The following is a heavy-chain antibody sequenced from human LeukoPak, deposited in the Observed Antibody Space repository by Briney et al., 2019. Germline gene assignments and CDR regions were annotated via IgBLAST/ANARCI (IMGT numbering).Heavy chain of an antibody. CDR2: INHSGST. J-gene: IGHJ4*02. Sequence: SSETLSLTCAVYGGSFSGYYWSWIRQPPGKGLEWIGEINHSGSTNYNPSLKSRVTISVDTSKNQFSLKLSSVTAADTAVYYCAREAVTSDYWGQGTLVTVSS. CDR3: AREAVTSDY. V-gene: IGHV4-34*01. CDR1: GGSFSGYY. D-gene: IGHD4-23*01.